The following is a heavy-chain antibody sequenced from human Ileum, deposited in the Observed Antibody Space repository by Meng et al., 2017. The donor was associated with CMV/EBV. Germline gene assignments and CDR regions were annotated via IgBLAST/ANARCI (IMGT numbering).Heavy chain of an antibody. D-gene: IGHD2-15*01. J-gene: IGHJ5*02. Sequence: SETLSLTCTVSGGSVSSGIYYWTWIRQPPGKGLEWIGYIYYSGSTNYNASLKSRITISVDTSKNQFSLKLSSVTAADTAVYYCARARVVTATARWFDPWGQGTLVTVSS. CDR2: IYYSGST. CDR1: GGSVSSGIYY. V-gene: IGHV4-61*01. CDR3: ARARVVTATARWFDP.